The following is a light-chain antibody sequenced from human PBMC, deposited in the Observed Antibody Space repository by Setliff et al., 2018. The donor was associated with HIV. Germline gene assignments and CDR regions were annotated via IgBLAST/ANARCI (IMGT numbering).Light chain of an antibody. CDR1: SSDVGSYNR. V-gene: IGLV2-18*02. CDR3: SSSTSSSTPYV. CDR2: EVS. J-gene: IGLJ1*01. Sequence: QSVLTQPPSVSGSPGQSVTTSCTGTSSDVGSYNRVSWYQQPPGTAPKLMIYEVSNRPSGVPDRFSGSKSGNTASLTISGLQAEDEADYYCSSSTSSSTPYVFGTGTKVTVL.